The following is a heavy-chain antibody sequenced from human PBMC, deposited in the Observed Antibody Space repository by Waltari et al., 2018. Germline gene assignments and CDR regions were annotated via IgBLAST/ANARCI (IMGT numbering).Heavy chain of an antibody. J-gene: IGHJ4*02. CDR3: ARSTPWRDGYNS. V-gene: IGHV4-34*01. CDR2: INHSGST. Sequence: QVQLQQWGAGLLKPSATLSLTCAVYGGSFSGYSWSWIRQPPGKGLEWIGEINHSGSTNYNPSLKSRVTISVDTSKNQFSLKLSSVTAADTAVYYCARSTPWRDGYNSWGQGTLVTVSS. D-gene: IGHD5-12*01. CDR1: GGSFSGYS.